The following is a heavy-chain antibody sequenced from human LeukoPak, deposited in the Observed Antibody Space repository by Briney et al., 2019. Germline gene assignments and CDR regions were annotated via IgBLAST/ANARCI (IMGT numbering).Heavy chain of an antibody. CDR3: ARGSTPPRWGFWSGPYGMDV. CDR1: GGTFSSYA. J-gene: IGHJ6*02. Sequence: GASVKVSCKASGGTFSSYAISWVRQAPGQGLEWMGRIIPILGIANYAQKFQGRVTITTDKSTSTAYMELSSLRSEDPAVYYCARGSTPPRWGFWSGPYGMDVWGQGTTVTVSS. D-gene: IGHD3-3*01. V-gene: IGHV1-69*04. CDR2: IIPILGIA.